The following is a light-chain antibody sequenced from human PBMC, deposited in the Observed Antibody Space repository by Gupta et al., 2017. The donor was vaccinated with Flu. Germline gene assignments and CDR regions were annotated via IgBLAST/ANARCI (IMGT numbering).Light chain of an antibody. CDR1: RRISNN. Sequence: ATPSVSPGEKVTVSSRASRRISNNLAWYQQKPRQHPRILIYNSSTRATDSPARFSGARSGTDFTPTIDSMRSEDFSVYYCQHYSDRPPWTFGPGTKVDLK. J-gene: IGKJ1*01. CDR2: NSS. CDR3: QHYSDRPPWT. V-gene: IGKV3-15*01.